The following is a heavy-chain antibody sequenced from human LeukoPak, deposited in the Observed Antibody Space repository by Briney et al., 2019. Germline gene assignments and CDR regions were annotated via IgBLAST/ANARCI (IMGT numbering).Heavy chain of an antibody. V-gene: IGHV4-59*01. CDR1: GVSISSYY. CDR2: IYYSGST. D-gene: IGHD3-22*01. Sequence: SETLSLTCTVSGVSISSYYWSWIRQPPGKGLEWIGYIYYSGSTNYNPSLKSRVTISVDTSKNQFSLKLSSVTAADTAVYYCARTYYYDSSGYSPYYFDYWGQGTLDTVSS. J-gene: IGHJ4*02. CDR3: ARTYYYDSSGYSPYYFDY.